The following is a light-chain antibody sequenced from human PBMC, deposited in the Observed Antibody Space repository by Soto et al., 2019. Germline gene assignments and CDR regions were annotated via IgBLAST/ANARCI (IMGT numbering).Light chain of an antibody. CDR1: DSNIGNNY. V-gene: IGLV1-51*01. CDR3: RTWDTSLSAGV. Sequence: QSVGTQPPSVSAAPGQKVTIACSGSDSNIGNNYVSCYQQVPGTAPKLLIHDNNKRPSGIPDRFSGSKSGTSATLDITGLQTGDEADYYCRTWDTSLSAGVFGGGTKVTVL. J-gene: IGLJ2*01. CDR2: DNN.